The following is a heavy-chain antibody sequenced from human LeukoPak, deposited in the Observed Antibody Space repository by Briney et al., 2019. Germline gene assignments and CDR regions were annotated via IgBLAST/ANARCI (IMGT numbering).Heavy chain of an antibody. J-gene: IGHJ4*02. CDR2: INPNSGGT. V-gene: IGHV1-2*06. Sequence: ASVKVSCKASGGTFSSYAISWVRQAPGQGLEWTGRINPNSGGTNYAQKFQGRVTLTRDTSISTAYMELSRLRSDDTAVYYCAREVVGGWYRLDYWGQGTLVTVSS. CDR3: AREVVGGWYRLDY. CDR1: GGTFSSYA. D-gene: IGHD6-19*01.